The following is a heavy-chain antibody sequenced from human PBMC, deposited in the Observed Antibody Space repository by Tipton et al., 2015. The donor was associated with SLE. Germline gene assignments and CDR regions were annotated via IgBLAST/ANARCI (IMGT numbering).Heavy chain of an antibody. D-gene: IGHD3-10*01. CDR3: ARDRIIMYRGALGV. CDR2: IYSGGTT. V-gene: IGHV3-66*02. CDR1: GFSVSGHY. Sequence: SGFSVSGHYMSWVRQAPGKGLEWVSVIYSGGTTYYADSVKGRFTISRDSSENTLYLQMNSLRAEDTAVYYCARDRIIMYRGALGVWGKGTTVTVSS. J-gene: IGHJ6*04.